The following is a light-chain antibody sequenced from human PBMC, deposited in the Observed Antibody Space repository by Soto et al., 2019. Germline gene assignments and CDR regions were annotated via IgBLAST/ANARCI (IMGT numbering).Light chain of an antibody. CDR2: HAS. V-gene: IGKV3-20*01. CDR3: QQYASSPLT. Sequence: EIVLTQSPATLSWLPGERATLSCRPSQVVGRDYLAWYQQKPGKAPGLLIYHASSRATGIPDRFSGSGSGTDFTLTISRLEPEDFAEFYCQQYASSPLTFGGGTKVEIK. CDR1: QVVGRDY. J-gene: IGKJ4*01.